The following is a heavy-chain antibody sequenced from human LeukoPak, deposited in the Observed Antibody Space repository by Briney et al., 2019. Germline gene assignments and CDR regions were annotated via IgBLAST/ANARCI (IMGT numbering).Heavy chain of an antibody. V-gene: IGHV3-11*01. CDR1: GFTFSDYY. CDR2: ISSSGSTI. CDR3: ARDNSGYSSSWTGGPDY. Sequence: SGGSLRLSCAASGFTFSDYYMSWIRQAPGKGLEWVSYISSSGSTIYYADSVKGRFTISRDNAKNSLYLQMNSLRAEDTAVYYCARDNSGYSSSWTGGPDYWGQGTLVTVSS. J-gene: IGHJ4*02. D-gene: IGHD6-13*01.